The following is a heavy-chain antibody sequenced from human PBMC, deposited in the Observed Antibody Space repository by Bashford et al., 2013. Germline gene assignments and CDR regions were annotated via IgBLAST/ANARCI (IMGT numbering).Heavy chain of an antibody. CDR1: GDTFNSLS. D-gene: IGHD2-2*01. CDR3: ARVLHCSSTSCYDYYYYYMDV. J-gene: IGHJ6*03. V-gene: IGHV1-69*06. CDR2: IIPIFGTA. Sequence: SVKVSCKASGDTFNSLSLNWVRQAPGQGLEWMGGIIPIFGTANYAQKFQGRVTITADKSTSTAYMELSSLRSEDTAVYYCARVLHCSSTSCYDYYYYYMDVVGTKGPRSPSP.